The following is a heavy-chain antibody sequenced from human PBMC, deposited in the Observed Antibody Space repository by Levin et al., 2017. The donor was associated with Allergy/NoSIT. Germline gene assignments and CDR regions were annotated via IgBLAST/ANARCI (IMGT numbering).Heavy chain of an antibody. CDR2: ISADNGDT. D-gene: IGHD5-12*01. J-gene: IGHJ5*02. CDR3: AREVLGGYVHP. Sequence: ASVKVSCKASGYTFNRYGITWVRQAPGQGLAWMGWISADNGDTYLAQNFQGRVTMTTDTSTNTVHMEIRSLRADDTAVYYCAREVLGGYVHPWGQGTLVTVSS. V-gene: IGHV1-18*01. CDR1: GYTFNRYG.